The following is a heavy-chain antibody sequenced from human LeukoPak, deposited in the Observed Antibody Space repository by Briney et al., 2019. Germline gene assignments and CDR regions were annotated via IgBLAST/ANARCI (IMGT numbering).Heavy chain of an antibody. Sequence: HAASVKVSCKASGGTFSSYTISWVRQAPGQGLEWMGRIIPILGIANYAQKFQGRVTITADKSTSTAYMELSSLRSEDTAVYYCARDWYSSGWYLDYWGRGTLVTVSS. V-gene: IGHV1-69*04. J-gene: IGHJ4*02. CDR1: GGTFSSYT. CDR3: ARDWYSSGWYLDY. D-gene: IGHD6-19*01. CDR2: IIPILGIA.